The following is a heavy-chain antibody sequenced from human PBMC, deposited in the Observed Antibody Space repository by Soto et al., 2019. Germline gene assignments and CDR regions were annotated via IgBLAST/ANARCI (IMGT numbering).Heavy chain of an antibody. J-gene: IGHJ6*02. V-gene: IGHV4-61*01. CDR3: ARDRYCSGGSCSNYYYGMDV. D-gene: IGHD2-15*01. Sequence: PSETLSLTCTVSGGSVSGGSYYWSWIRQPPGKGLEWIGYIYYSGSTNYNPSLKSRVTISVDTSKNQFSLKLSSVTAADTAVYYCARDRYCSGGSCSNYYYGMDVWGQGTTVTVSS. CDR1: GGSVSGGSYY. CDR2: IYYSGST.